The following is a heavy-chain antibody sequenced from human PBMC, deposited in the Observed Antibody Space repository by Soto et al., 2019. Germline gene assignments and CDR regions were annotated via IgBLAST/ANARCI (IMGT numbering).Heavy chain of an antibody. V-gene: IGHV4-39*01. CDR2: IYYSGNT. D-gene: IGHD2-15*01. Sequence: PSETLSLTCTVSGGSVYSDVYYWGWIRQSPGKGLEWIGNIYYSGNTYYNPSLKSRVTISIDTSKNQFSLQLTSVTAADTAVYYCARRSRGRCCNYWGRG. J-gene: IGHJ4*02. CDR1: GGSVYSDVYY. CDR3: ARRSRGRCCNY.